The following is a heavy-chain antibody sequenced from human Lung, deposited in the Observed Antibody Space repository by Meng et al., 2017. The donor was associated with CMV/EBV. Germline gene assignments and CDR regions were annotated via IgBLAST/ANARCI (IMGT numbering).Heavy chain of an antibody. CDR1: GGSISSSSYY. CDR3: ARHHHSPTFDY. V-gene: IGHV4-39*01. D-gene: IGHD1-14*01. J-gene: IGHJ4*02. CDR2: VVYSGTT. Sequence: QLQLQAAGPGLVKPSETLSLTCTVSGGSISSSSYYWAWICQPPGEGLEWIGSVVYSGTTYYTSSLKSRVSISVDTSKNQFSLKLSSVTAADTAVYYCARHHHSPTFDYWGQGTLVTVSS.